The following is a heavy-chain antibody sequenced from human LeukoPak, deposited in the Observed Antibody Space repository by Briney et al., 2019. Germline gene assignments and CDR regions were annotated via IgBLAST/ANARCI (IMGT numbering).Heavy chain of an antibody. D-gene: IGHD6-13*01. CDR3: ARLPSRNFIAHSDY. Sequence: WVRQPPGKGLEWMGIIYPGDSDTRYSPSFQGQVTISADKSISTAYLQWSSLKASDTAMYYCARLPSRNFIAHSDYWGQGTLVTVSS. CDR2: IYPGDSDT. V-gene: IGHV5-51*01. J-gene: IGHJ4*02.